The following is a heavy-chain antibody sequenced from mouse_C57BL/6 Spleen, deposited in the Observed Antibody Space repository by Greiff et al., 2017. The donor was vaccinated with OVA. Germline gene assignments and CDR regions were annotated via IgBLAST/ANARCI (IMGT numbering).Heavy chain of an antibody. CDR2: ISSGSSTI. J-gene: IGHJ4*01. V-gene: IGHV5-17*01. Sequence: EVQRVESGGGLVKPGGSLKLSCAASGFTFSDYGMHWVRQAPEKGLEWVAYISSGSSTIYYADTVKGRFTISRDNAKNTLFLQMTSLRSEDTAMYYCAREITTVVGAMDYWGQGTSVTVSS. CDR1: GFTFSDYG. D-gene: IGHD1-1*01. CDR3: AREITTVVGAMDY.